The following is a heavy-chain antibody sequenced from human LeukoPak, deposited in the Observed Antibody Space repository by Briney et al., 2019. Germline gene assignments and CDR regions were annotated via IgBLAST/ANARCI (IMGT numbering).Heavy chain of an antibody. V-gene: IGHV3-9*03. CDR1: GFTFHHYA. D-gene: IGHD3-22*01. J-gene: IGHJ4*02. Sequence: GRSLRLSCAASGFTFHHYAMHWVRRAPGKGLQWVSSVSWNSVTIGNADSVRGRFTISRDNAKNSLYLQMNSLRAEDMAFYYCAKDVWPYTYYYDTNPLGGGFDSGGQGTLVTVSS. CDR3: AKDVWPYTYYYDTNPLGGGFDS. CDR2: VSWNSVTI.